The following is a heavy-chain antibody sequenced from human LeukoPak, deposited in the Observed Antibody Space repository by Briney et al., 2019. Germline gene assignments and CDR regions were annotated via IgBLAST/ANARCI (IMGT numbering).Heavy chain of an antibody. J-gene: IGHJ4*02. Sequence: SETLSLTCTVYGGPFSGYSWSWIRQPPGKGLEWIGEIYHSGSTNYNPSLKSRVTTSVDKSKNQFSLKLSSVTATDTAVYYCARAWGAARPFDYWGQGTLVTVSS. CDR2: IYHSGST. D-gene: IGHD6-6*01. CDR1: GGPFSGYS. V-gene: IGHV4-34*01. CDR3: ARAWGAARPFDY.